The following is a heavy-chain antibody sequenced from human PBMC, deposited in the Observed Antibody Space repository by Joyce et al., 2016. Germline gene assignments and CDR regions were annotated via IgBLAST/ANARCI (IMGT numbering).Heavy chain of an antibody. D-gene: IGHD6-13*01. J-gene: IGHJ4*02. V-gene: IGHV3-33*01. CDR2: IWLDGSNQ. CDR3: VREAGSWYGLDY. CDR1: GFAFNTYG. Sequence: QEQVVESGGGVVQPGGSLRLSCEASGFAFNTYGMHWVRRAPGKGLEWVGVIWLDGSNQFYVDSVKVRFIISRDNSKNTLFLQMNSLRVEDTAVYYCVREAGSWYGLDYWGQGTVVTVSS.